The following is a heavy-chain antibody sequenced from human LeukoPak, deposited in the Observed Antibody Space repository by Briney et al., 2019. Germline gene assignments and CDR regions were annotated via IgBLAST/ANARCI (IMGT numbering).Heavy chain of an antibody. V-gene: IGHV3-23*01. CDR1: GFPFSSYA. D-gene: IGHD5-12*01. CDR3: AKDSGYDFRYFDY. Sequence: GGSLGLSCAASGFPFSSYALSWVRQAPGKGLEWVSAISGSGGSTYYADSVKGRFTISRDNSKNTLYLQMNSLRAEDTAVYYCAKDSGYDFRYFDYWGQGTLVTVSS. CDR2: ISGSGGST. J-gene: IGHJ4*02.